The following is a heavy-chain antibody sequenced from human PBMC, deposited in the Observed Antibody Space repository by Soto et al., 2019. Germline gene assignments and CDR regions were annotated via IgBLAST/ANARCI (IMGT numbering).Heavy chain of an antibody. CDR3: AREVTTGTLDS. CDR1: GFTFSSYS. CDR2: ITSSGSYI. Sequence: EVQLVESGGGLGKPGGSLRLSCAASGFTFSSYSMNWVRQAPGKGLEWVSSITSSGSYIYYADSVKGRLTISRDNAKNSLYLQMNSLRAEDTAVYYCAREVTTGTLDSWGQGTLVPVSS. J-gene: IGHJ4*02. D-gene: IGHD6-13*01. V-gene: IGHV3-21*06.